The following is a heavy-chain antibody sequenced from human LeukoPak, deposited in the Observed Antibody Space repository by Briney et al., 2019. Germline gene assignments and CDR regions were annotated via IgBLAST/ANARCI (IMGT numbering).Heavy chain of an antibody. CDR3: ARDRYYDSSGYYPGY. CDR1: GFTFSSYG. J-gene: IGHJ4*02. V-gene: IGHV3-33*01. D-gene: IGHD3-22*01. CDR2: IWYGGSNK. Sequence: PGGSLRLSCAASGFTFSSYGMHWVRQAPGKGLEWVAVIWYGGSNKYYADSVKGRFTISRDNSKNTLYLQMNSLRAEDTAVYYCARDRYYDSSGYYPGYWGQGTLVTVSS.